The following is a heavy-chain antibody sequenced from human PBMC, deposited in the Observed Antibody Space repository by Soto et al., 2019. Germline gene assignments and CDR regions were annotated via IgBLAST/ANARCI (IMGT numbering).Heavy chain of an antibody. CDR1: GGSISSSNW. D-gene: IGHD6-19*01. V-gene: IGHV4-4*02. CDR3: ARVGSGWYVGFDP. J-gene: IGHJ5*02. Sequence: PSETLSLTCAVSGGSISSSNWWSWVRQPPGKGLEWIGEIYHSGSTNYNPSLKSRVTISVDKSKNQFSLKLSSVTAADTAVYYCARVGSGWYVGFDPWGQGTLVTLSS. CDR2: IYHSGST.